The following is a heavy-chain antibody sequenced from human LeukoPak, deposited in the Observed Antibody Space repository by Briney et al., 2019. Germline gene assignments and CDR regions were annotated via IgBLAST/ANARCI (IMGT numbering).Heavy chain of an antibody. Sequence: GGSLRLSCAASGFTFSSYGMHWVRQAPGKGLEWVAVISYDGSNKYYADSVKGRFTISRDNAKISLYLQMNGLRAEDTAVYYCARHGFDYWGQGTLVTVSS. CDR1: GFTFSSYG. V-gene: IGHV3-30*03. D-gene: IGHD4-17*01. CDR2: ISYDGSNK. J-gene: IGHJ4*02. CDR3: ARHGFDY.